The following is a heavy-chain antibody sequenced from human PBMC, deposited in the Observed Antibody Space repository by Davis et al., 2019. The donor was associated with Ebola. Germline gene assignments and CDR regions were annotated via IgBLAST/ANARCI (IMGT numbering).Heavy chain of an antibody. CDR3: ARGHSPDY. Sequence: GESLKISCAASGFTFSSYAMHWVRQAPGKGLEWVAVISYDGSNKYYADSVKGRFTISRDNSKNTLYLQMNSLRAEDTAVYYCARGHSPDYWGQGTLVTVSS. J-gene: IGHJ4*02. CDR1: GFTFSSYA. CDR2: ISYDGSNK. V-gene: IGHV3-30-3*01.